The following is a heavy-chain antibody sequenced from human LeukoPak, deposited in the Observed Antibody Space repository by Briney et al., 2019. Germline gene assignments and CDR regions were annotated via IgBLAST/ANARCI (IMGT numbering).Heavy chain of an antibody. CDR2: FDPEDGET. J-gene: IGHJ5*02. V-gene: IGHV1-24*01. CDR1: GYTLTELS. Sequence: ASVKVSCKVSGYTLTELSMHWVRQAPGKGLEWMGGFDPEDGETIYAQKFQGRVTMTEDTSTDTAYMELSSLRSEDTAVYYCARAIKSVDSSAYYINWFDPWGQGTLVTVSS. D-gene: IGHD3-22*01. CDR3: ARAIKSVDSSAYYINWFDP.